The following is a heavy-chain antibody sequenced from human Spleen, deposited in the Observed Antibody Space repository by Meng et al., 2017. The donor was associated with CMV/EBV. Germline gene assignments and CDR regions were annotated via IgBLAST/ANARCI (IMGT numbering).Heavy chain of an antibody. CDR2: ISASGGST. Sequence: GGSLRLSCAASGFTFSTYSFNWVRQAPGKGLEWVSGISASGGSTYYADSVKGRFTISRDNSKNTLYLQMNSLRAEDTAVYCCAKDSYGDYVYHFDYWGQGTLVTVSS. CDR1: GFTFSTYS. D-gene: IGHD4-17*01. V-gene: IGHV3-23*01. J-gene: IGHJ4*02. CDR3: AKDSYGDYVYHFDY.